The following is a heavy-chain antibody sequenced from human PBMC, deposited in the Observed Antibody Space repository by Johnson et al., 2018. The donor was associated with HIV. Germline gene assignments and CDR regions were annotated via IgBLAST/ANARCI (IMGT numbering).Heavy chain of an antibody. Sequence: EVQLVESGGCLTQPGGSLRLSCAASGFTVRSNYMSWVRQAPGKGLEWVSVIYSGGSTSYADSVKGRLPISRDNSKNTLYLQMTSLRAEDTAVYYCASRNGDYGLGAFDIWGQGTMVTVYS. CDR3: ASRNGDYGLGAFDI. D-gene: IGHD4-17*01. CDR2: IYSGGST. V-gene: IGHV3-53*01. CDR1: GFTVRSNY. J-gene: IGHJ3*02.